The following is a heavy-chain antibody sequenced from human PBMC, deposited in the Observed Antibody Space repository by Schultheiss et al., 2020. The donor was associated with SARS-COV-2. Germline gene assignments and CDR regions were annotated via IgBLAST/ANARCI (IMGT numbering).Heavy chain of an antibody. CDR3: AREEEAYYDFWSGYSRSSSDYYFDN. CDR1: GFMFSSYG. V-gene: IGHV3-23*01. Sequence: GGSLRLSCAASGFMFSSYGMIWVRQAPGKGLEWVSGISGSGGSTDYADSVKGRFTISRDNSKNTLCLQMNSLRTEDTAVYYCAREEEAYYDFWSGYSRSSSDYYFDNWGQGTLVTVSS. J-gene: IGHJ4*02. CDR2: ISGSGGST. D-gene: IGHD3-3*01.